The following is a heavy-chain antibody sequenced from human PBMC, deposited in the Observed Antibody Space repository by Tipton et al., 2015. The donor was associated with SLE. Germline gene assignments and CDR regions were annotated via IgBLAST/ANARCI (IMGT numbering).Heavy chain of an antibody. CDR1: DESFSEGTFSDFY. CDR2: INHSGST. V-gene: IGHV4-34*08. CDR3: ANDYGGSRGYDNCFDP. J-gene: IGHJ5*02. D-gene: IGHD5-12*01. Sequence: TLSLTCAVYDESFSEGTFSDFYWNWIRQPPGKGLEWIGEINHSGSTNYNPSLKSRVTISADTSKNQFSLKVSSVTAADSAVYYCANDYGGSRGYDNCFDPWGQGILVTVSS.